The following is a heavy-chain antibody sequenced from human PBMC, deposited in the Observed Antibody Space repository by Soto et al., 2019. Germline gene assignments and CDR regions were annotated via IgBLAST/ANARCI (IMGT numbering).Heavy chain of an antibody. D-gene: IGHD4-17*01. V-gene: IGHV2-5*02. CDR3: AHISTPNDYGDSYYFDY. CDR1: GFSLSTSGVG. J-gene: IGHJ4*02. CDR2: IYWDDDK. Sequence: QITLKESGPTLVKPTQTLTLTCTFSGFSLSTSGVGVGWIRQPPGKALEWLALIYWDDDKRYSPSLKSRLTITKDTSKNQVVLTMTNMDPVDTATYYCAHISTPNDYGDSYYFDYWGQGTLVTVSS.